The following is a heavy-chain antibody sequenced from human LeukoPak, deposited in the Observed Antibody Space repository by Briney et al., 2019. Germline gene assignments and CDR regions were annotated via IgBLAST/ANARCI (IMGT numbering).Heavy chain of an antibody. CDR1: GYSFTSYW. CDR3: ARRGEAMDPFDY. Sequence: GEALKISCNASGYSFTSYWNGWVRQMPGKGLEWRGINYPGDSDTRYSPSFQGQVTISADKSINTAYLQWSTLKGSDSAIYYCARRGEAMDPFDYWGQGTLVTVSS. CDR2: NYPGDSDT. V-gene: IGHV5-51*01. J-gene: IGHJ4*02. D-gene: IGHD5-18*01.